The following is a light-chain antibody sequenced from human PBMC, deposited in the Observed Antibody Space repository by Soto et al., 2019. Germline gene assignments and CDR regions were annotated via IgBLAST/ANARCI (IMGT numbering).Light chain of an antibody. J-gene: IGLJ1*01. Sequence: QSALTQPASVSGSPGQSITISCAGTSSDIGGYDYVSWYQQHPGKAPKLIIFDVSNRPSGVSNRFSGSKSGNTASLTISGLRAGDEAEYYCSSFTSSFNYVFGSGTKVTVL. CDR2: DVS. CDR1: SSDIGGYDY. CDR3: SSFTSSFNYV. V-gene: IGLV2-14*03.